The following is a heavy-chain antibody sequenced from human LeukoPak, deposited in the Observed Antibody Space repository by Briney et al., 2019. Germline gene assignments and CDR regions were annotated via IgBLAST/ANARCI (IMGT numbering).Heavy chain of an antibody. CDR2: ISWNSRTV. D-gene: IGHD3-10*01. CDR1: GFAFHNYA. CDR3: ATSPDYCGSGSHYN. V-gene: IGHV3-9*01. Sequence: PGRSLRLSCAASGFAFHNYAMHWVRQAPGKGLEWVSSISWNSRTVGHADSVKGRFTISRDNARNSLYLQMNSLRAEDTALYYCATSPDYCGSGSHYNWGQGTLVTVSS. J-gene: IGHJ4*02.